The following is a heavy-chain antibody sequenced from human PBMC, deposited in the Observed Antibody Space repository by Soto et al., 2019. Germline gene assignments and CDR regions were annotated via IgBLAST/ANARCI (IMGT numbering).Heavy chain of an antibody. CDR3: AASGYSGYDYFDY. J-gene: IGHJ4*02. CDR2: FDPEDGET. CDR1: GYTLTELS. D-gene: IGHD5-12*01. Sequence: ASVKVACKVSGYTLTELSMHWVRQAPGKGLEWMGGFDPEDGETIYAQKFQGRVTMTEDTSTDTAYMELSSLRSEDTAVYYCAASGYSGYDYFDYWGQGTLVTVSS. V-gene: IGHV1-24*01.